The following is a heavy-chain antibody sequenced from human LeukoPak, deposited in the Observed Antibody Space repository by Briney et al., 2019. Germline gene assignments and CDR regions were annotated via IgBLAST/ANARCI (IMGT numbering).Heavy chain of an antibody. CDR2: ISAYNGNT. D-gene: IGHD3-3*01. CDR3: ARGPARRFLEWLSKDYYYGMDV. V-gene: IGHV1-18*01. Sequence: WASVKVSCKASGYTFTSYGISWVRQAPGQGLEWMGWISAYNGNTNYAQKLQGRVTMTTDTSTSTAYMELRSLRSDDTAVYYCARGPARRFLEWLSKDYYYGMDVWGQGTTVTVSS. CDR1: GYTFTSYG. J-gene: IGHJ6*02.